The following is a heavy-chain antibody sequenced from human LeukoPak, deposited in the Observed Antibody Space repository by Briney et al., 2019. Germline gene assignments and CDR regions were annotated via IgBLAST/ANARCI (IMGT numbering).Heavy chain of an antibody. D-gene: IGHD1-26*01. CDR3: ARDFWWEGRYYFDY. Sequence: ASVKVSCKASGYTFTSYGISWVRQAPGQGLEWMGWISAYNGNTNYAQKLQGRVTMTTDTSTSTAYMELSRLRSDDTAVYYCARDFWWEGRYYFDYWGQGTLVTVSS. V-gene: IGHV1-18*01. CDR1: GYTFTSYG. CDR2: ISAYNGNT. J-gene: IGHJ4*02.